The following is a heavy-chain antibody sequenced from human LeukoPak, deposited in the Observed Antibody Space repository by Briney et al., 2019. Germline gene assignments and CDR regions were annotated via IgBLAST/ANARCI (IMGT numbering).Heavy chain of an antibody. CDR2: VSWDGNNI. D-gene: IGHD3-10*01. Sequence: PGRSLRLSCVASGFSFDDYAMHSVRQAPGKGLEWVSGVSWDGNNIGYADSVKGRFTISRDNAKNSLYLQMNSLRAEDTALYYCGKSTVGRYNYYMDVWGKGTTVTVSS. V-gene: IGHV3-9*01. CDR1: GFSFDDYA. CDR3: GKSTVGRYNYYMDV. J-gene: IGHJ6*03.